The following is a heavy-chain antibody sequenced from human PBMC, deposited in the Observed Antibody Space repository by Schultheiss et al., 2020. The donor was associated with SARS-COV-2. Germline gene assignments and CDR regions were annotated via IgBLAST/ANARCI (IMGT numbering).Heavy chain of an antibody. CDR1: GGSFSGYY. J-gene: IGHJ3*02. CDR2: IYYSGST. D-gene: IGHD3-22*01. V-gene: IGHV4-59*01. CDR3: ARTSYDNRRWGAFDI. Sequence: SETLSLTCAVYGGSFSGYYWSWIRQPPGKGLEWIGYIYYSGSTNYNPSLKSRVTISVDTSKNQFSLKLSSVTAADTAVYYCARTSYDNRRWGAFDIWGQGTMVTVSS.